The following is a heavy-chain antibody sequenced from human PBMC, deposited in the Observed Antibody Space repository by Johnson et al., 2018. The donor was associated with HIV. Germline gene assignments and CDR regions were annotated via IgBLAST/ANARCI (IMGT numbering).Heavy chain of an antibody. J-gene: IGHJ3*02. CDR1: GFTFSSYD. D-gene: IGHD3-22*01. CDR2: ISWNTGSL. CDR3: AKDSHYDSSGYLLLNAFDI. V-gene: IGHV3-9*01. Sequence: VQLVESGGGLVQPGGSLRLSCAASGFTFSSYDMHWVRQAPGKGLEWVSGISWNTGSLGYAYSVRGRFTISRDNARNSLYLQMNSLRTEDTALYYCAKDSHYDSSGYLLLNAFDIWGQGTMVTV.